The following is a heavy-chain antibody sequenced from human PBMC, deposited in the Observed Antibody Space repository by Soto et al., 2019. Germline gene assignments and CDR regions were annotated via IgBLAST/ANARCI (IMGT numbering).Heavy chain of an antibody. CDR3: AKGGVGDFWSGLSNFDY. V-gene: IGHV3-9*01. CDR1: GFTFDDYA. D-gene: IGHD3-3*01. CDR2: ISWNSGSI. Sequence: ESGGGLVQPGRSLRLSCAASGFTFDDYAMHWVRQAPGKGLEWVSGISWNSGSIGYADSVKGRFTISRDNAKNSLYLQMNSLRAEDTALYYCAKGGVGDFWSGLSNFDYWGQGTLVTVSS. J-gene: IGHJ4*02.